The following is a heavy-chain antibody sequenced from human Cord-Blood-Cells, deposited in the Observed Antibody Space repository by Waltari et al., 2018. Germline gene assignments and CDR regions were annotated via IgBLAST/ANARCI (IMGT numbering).Heavy chain of an antibody. CDR1: GFTFSSYS. CDR3: ARFPSRRGGAFDI. D-gene: IGHD3-10*01. J-gene: IGHJ3*02. CDR2: ISSSSSTI. V-gene: IGHV3-48*01. Sequence: EVQLVESGGGLVQPGGSLRLSCAASGFTFSSYSMNWVRQAPGKGAEWVSYISSSSSTIYYADSVKGRFTISRDNAKNSLYLQMNSLRAEDTAVYYCARFPSRRGGAFDIWGQGTMVTVSS.